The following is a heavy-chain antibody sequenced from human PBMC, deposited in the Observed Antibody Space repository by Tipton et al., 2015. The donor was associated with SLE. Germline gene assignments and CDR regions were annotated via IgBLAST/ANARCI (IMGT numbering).Heavy chain of an antibody. CDR3: AWPYSSSWFY. J-gene: IGHJ4*02. V-gene: IGHV4-39*07. CDR2: LFYGGRT. Sequence: TLSLTCSVSGGSISSSGFYWGWIRQPPGKGLEWIGSLFYGGRTYYNPSLKGRVTLSLESSKNQFSLKLTSVTAADTAVYFCAWPYSSSWFYWGQGSLVTVSS. CDR1: GGSISSSGFY. D-gene: IGHD6-6*01.